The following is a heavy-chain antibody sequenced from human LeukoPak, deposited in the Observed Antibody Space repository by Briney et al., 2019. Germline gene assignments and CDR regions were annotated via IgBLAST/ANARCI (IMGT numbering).Heavy chain of an antibody. Sequence: ASVKVSCKASGYTFTGYYMHWVRQAPGQGLEWMGWLNPNSGGTNYAQKFQGRVTMTRDTSISTAYMELSRLRSDDTAVYYCARGGSSSSAPFDPWGQGTLVTVSS. CDR2: LNPNSGGT. CDR1: GYTFTGYY. J-gene: IGHJ5*02. D-gene: IGHD6-6*01. V-gene: IGHV1-2*02. CDR3: ARGGSSSSAPFDP.